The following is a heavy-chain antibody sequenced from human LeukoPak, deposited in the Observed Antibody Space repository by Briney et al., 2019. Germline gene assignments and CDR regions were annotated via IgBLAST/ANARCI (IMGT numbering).Heavy chain of an antibody. Sequence: GGSLRLSCAASGVTFNNYAMTWVRQAPGKGLDWVSVINGGGSSYYADSVKGRFTVSRDNSKNTLYLQMNSLRDEDTAVYYCAKGQGYNYGDSIDYWGQGTLVTLSS. V-gene: IGHV3-23*01. CDR2: INGGGSS. D-gene: IGHD5-18*01. CDR3: AKGQGYNYGDSIDY. CDR1: GVTFNNYA. J-gene: IGHJ4*02.